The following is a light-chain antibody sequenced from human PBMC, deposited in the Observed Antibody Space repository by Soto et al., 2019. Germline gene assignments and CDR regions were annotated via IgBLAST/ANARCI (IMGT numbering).Light chain of an antibody. J-gene: IGKJ4*01. CDR1: QSISSW. CDR3: ENYGSSSGLI. V-gene: IGKV1-5*03. CDR2: QAS. Sequence: DIQMTQSPSTLSASVGDRVTITCRASQSISSWLAWYQQKPGKAPKLLIFQASSLKSGVPSRFSGSGSATKYPPPFGTRQPDDFAIFYCENYGSSSGLIFGGGTKVDIK.